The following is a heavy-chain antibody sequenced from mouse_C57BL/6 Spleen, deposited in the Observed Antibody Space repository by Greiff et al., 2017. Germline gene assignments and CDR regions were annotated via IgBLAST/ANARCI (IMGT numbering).Heavy chain of an antibody. J-gene: IGHJ3*01. CDR2: IRNKANNHAT. CDR3: TRHCRKERFAY. V-gene: IGHV6-6*01. D-gene: IGHD1-3*01. CDR1: GFTFSDAW. Sequence: EVQGVESGGGLVQPGGSMKLSCAASGFTFSDAWMDWVRQSPEKGLEWVAEIRNKANNHATYYAESVKGRFTISRDDSKSSVYLQMNSLRAEDTGIYYCTRHCRKERFAYWGQGTLVTVSA.